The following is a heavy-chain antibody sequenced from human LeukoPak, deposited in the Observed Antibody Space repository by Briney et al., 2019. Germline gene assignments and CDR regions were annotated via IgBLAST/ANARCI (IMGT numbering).Heavy chain of an antibody. Sequence: PGGSLRLSCAPSGFTFSSYGMHWVRQAPGKGLGWVAFIRYDGSNKYYADSVKGRFTISRDNSKNTLYLQMNGLRAEDTAVYYCAKDSTATSDFDYWGQGTLVTVSS. CDR3: AKDSTATSDFDY. CDR1: GFTFSSYG. D-gene: IGHD1-26*01. CDR2: IRYDGSNK. V-gene: IGHV3-30*02. J-gene: IGHJ4*02.